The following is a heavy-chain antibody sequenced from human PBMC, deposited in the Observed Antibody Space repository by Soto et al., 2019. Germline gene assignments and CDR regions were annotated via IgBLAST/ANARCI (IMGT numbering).Heavy chain of an antibody. CDR1: GFTFSSYG. J-gene: IGHJ5*02. D-gene: IGHD3-22*01. CDR2: IYSGGST. CDR3: ARNGPRVITP. V-gene: IGHV3-53*01. Sequence: LRLSCAASGFTFSSYGMSWVRQAPGKGLEWVSVIYSGGSTYYADSVKGRFTISRDNSKNTLYLQMNSLRAEDTAVYYCARNGPRVITPGGQGPLVTVPS.